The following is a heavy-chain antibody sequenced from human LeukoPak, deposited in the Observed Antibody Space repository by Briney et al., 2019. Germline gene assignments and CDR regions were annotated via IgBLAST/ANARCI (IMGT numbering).Heavy chain of an antibody. CDR1: GGSFSGYY. J-gene: IGHJ4*02. V-gene: IGHV4-59*08. CDR3: ARSPRASSGYFDY. D-gene: IGHD1-1*01. Sequence: SETLSLTCAVYGGSFSGYYWSWIRQPPGKGLEWIGYIYYSGSTNYNPSLKSRVTISVDTSKNQFSLKLSSVTAADTAVYYCARSPRASSGYFDYWGQGTLVTVSS. CDR2: IYYSGST.